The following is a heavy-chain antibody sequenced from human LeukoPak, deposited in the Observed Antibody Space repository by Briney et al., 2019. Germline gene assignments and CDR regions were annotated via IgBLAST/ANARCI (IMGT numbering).Heavy chain of an antibody. CDR1: GYSISSGYY. CDR3: ARLLSYDFWSGYLPGAFDI. V-gene: IGHV4-38-2*02. Sequence: KPSETLSLTCTVSGYSISSGYYRGWIRQPPGKGLEWIGSIYHSGSTYYNPSLKSRVTISVDTSKNQFSLKLSSVTAADTAVYYCARLLSYDFWSGYLPGAFDIWGQGTMVTVSS. D-gene: IGHD3-3*01. J-gene: IGHJ3*02. CDR2: IYHSGST.